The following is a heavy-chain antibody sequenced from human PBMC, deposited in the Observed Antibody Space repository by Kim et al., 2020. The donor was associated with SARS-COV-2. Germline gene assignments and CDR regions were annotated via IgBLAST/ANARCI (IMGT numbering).Heavy chain of an antibody. CDR1: GFTFSSYA. D-gene: IGHD3-9*01. Sequence: GGSLRLSCAASGFTFSSYAMSWVRQAPGKGLEWVSAISGSGGSTYYADSVKGRFTISRDNSKNTLYLQMNSLRAEDTAVYYCAKGLRYFDWLLYFDYWGQGTLVTVSS. J-gene: IGHJ4*02. CDR2: ISGSGGST. CDR3: AKGLRYFDWLLYFDY. V-gene: IGHV3-23*01.